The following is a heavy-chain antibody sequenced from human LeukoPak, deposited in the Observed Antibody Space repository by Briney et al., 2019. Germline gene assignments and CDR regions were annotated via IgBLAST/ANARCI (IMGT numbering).Heavy chain of an antibody. CDR2: IKQDGSEK. CDR1: GFTFSSYW. V-gene: IGHV3-7*01. D-gene: IGHD3-10*01. Sequence: GGSLRLSCAASGFTFSSYWMSWVRQAPGKGLEWVANIKQDGSEKYYVDSVRGRFTISRDNTKNSLYLQMDSLRAEDTAVYYCARKGNAFDFWGQGTMVTVSS. J-gene: IGHJ3*01. CDR3: ARKGNAFDF.